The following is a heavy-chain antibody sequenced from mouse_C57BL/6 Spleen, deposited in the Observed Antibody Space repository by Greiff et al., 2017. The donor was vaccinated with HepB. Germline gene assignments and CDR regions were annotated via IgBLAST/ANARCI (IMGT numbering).Heavy chain of an antibody. Sequence: QVQLQQPGAELVMPGASVKLSCKASGYTFTSYWMHWVKQRPGQGLEWIGEIDPSDSYTNYNQKFKGKSTLTVDKSSSTAYMQLSSLTSEDSAVYYCARGWDTVSFDDWGQGTTLTVSS. CDR1: GYTFTSYW. D-gene: IGHD3-3*01. V-gene: IGHV1-69*01. CDR2: IDPSDSYT. J-gene: IGHJ2*01. CDR3: ARGWDTVSFDD.